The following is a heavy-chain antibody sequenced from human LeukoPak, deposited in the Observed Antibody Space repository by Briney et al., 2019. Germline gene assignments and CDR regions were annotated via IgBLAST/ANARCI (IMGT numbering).Heavy chain of an antibody. CDR3: ARGFYGSGRLPTDY. D-gene: IGHD3-10*01. J-gene: IGHJ4*02. V-gene: IGHV1-2*02. CDR2: VNPNSGGT. CDR1: GYTFTAYY. Sequence: GASVNVSCKRSGYTFTAYYMHWVRQAPGQGGEGRGWVNPNSGGTKYAQKFQGRVSMPRDTSISTAYMELSSLRSDDTAVYYCARGFYGSGRLPTDYWGQGTLVTVSS.